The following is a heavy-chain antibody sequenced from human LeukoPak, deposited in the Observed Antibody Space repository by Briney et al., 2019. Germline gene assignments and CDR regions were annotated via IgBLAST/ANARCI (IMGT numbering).Heavy chain of an antibody. D-gene: IGHD5-24*01. V-gene: IGHV3-9*01. CDR2: ISWNSGSI. Sequence: GRSLRLSCAASGFTFDDYAMHWVRQAPGKGLEWVSGISWNSGSIGYADSVKGRFTISRDNAKNSLYLQMNSLRAEDTALYYCARGDMAHAFDIWGQGTMVTVSS. CDR1: GFTFDDYA. CDR3: ARGDMAHAFDI. J-gene: IGHJ3*02.